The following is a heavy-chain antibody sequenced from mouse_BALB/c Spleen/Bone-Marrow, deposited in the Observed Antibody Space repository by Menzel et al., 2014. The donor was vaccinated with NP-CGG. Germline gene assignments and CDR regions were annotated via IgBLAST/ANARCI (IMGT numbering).Heavy chain of an antibody. V-gene: IGHV2-3*01. D-gene: IGHD2-3*01. CDR2: IWGDGST. CDR1: GFSLISDG. Sequence: VHLVESGPGLVAPSQSLSITCTVSGFSLISDGVSWVRQPPGKGLEWLGVIWGDGSTNYHSALIPRLSISKDNSKSQVFLKLNSLQTNDTATYYCANYDGFVFAYWGQGTLVTVSA. J-gene: IGHJ3*01. CDR3: ANYDGFVFAY.